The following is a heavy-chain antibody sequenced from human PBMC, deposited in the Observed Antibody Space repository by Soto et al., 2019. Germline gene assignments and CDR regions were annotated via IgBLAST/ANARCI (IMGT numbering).Heavy chain of an antibody. CDR2: MSYDGSNK. CDR1: GFTFSSYA. D-gene: IGHD6-19*01. J-gene: IGHJ4*02. V-gene: IGHV3-30*09. CDR3: ASDKSKYSTGMNNRHFVY. Sequence: QVQLVESGGGVVQPGRSLRLSCAASGFTFSSYAMHWVRQAPGKGLEWVAVMSYDGSNKYYADSVKGRFAISRDNSKKTLYLQMKSPRAEDTAVYYCASDKSKYSTGMNNRHFVYWGKGTLVTVS.